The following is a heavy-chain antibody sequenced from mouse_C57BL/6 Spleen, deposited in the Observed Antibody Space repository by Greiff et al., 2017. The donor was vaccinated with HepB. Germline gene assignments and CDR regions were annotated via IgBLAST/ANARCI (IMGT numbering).Heavy chain of an antibody. J-gene: IGHJ1*03. CDR2: IDPETGGT. CDR1: GYTFTDYE. V-gene: IGHV1-15*01. CDR3: TRRGYYGSSYVSYWYFDV. Sequence: QVQLQQSGAELVRPGASVTLSCKASGYTFTDYEMHWVKQTPVHGLEWIGAIDPETGGTAYNQKFKGKAILTADKSSSTAYMELRSLTSEDSAVYYCTRRGYYGSSYVSYWYFDVWGTGTTVTVSS. D-gene: IGHD1-1*01.